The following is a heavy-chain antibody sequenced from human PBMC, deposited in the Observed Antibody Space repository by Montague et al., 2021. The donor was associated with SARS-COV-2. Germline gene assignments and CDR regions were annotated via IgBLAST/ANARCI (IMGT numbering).Heavy chain of an antibody. CDR1: GFTFSSYG. CDR3: AKENLVYFDY. D-gene: IGHD1-26*01. V-gene: IGHV3-33*06. CDR2: IWYDGSNK. Sequence: SRRLSCAASGFTFSSYGMHWVRQAPGKGLEWVAVIWYDGSNKYYADSVEGRFTISRDNSKNTLYLQMNSLRAEDTAVYYCAKENLVYFDYWGQGTLVTVSS. J-gene: IGHJ4*02.